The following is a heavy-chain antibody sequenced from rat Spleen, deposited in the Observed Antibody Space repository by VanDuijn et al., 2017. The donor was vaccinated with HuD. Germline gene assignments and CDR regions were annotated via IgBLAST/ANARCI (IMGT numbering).Heavy chain of an antibody. J-gene: IGHJ3*01. CDR2: ITNTGGSI. D-gene: IGHD1-6*01. Sequence: EVQLVESGGGLVQPGRSLKVSCVASGFTFNNYWMTWIRQAPGKGLEWVASITNTGGSIYYADSVKGRFTISRHNAKSTLYLQMDSLRSEDTATYYCTTYSDYATSPFAYWGRGALVTVSS. CDR1: GFTFNNYW. V-gene: IGHV5-31*01. CDR3: TTYSDYATSPFAY.